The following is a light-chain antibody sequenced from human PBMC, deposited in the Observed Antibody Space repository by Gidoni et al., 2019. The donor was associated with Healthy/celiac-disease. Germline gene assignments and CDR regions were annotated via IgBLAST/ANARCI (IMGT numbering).Light chain of an antibody. V-gene: IGLV3-19*01. J-gene: IGLJ2*01. CDR3: NSRDSSGNHLVV. Sequence: ELTQDPAVSVALGQTVRITCQGDSLRSYYASWYQQKPGQAPVLVIYGKNNRPSGIPDRFSGSSSGNTASLTITGAQAEDEADYYCNSRDSSGNHLVVFGGGTKLTVL. CDR1: SLRSYY. CDR2: GKN.